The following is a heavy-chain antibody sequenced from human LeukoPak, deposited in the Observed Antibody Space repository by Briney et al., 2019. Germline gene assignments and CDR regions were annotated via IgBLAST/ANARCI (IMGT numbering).Heavy chain of an antibody. D-gene: IGHD3-22*01. V-gene: IGHV1-18*01. J-gene: IGHJ4*02. CDR3: ARKYYYDSSGYSFGY. Sequence: ASVKVSCKASGGTFISYAISWVRQAPGQGLEWMGWISAYNGNTNYAQKLQGRVTMTTDTSTSTAYMELRSLRSDDTAVYYCARKYYYDSSGYSFGYWGQGTLVTVSS. CDR1: GGTFISYA. CDR2: ISAYNGNT.